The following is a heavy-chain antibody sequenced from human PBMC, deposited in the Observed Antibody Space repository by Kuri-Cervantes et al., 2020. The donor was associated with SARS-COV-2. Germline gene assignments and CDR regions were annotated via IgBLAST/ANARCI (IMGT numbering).Heavy chain of an antibody. CDR1: YASMTSFY. Sequence: GSLRLSCTVSYASMTSFYWSWIRQSPGRGLEWIGYMYYTGKSNYNPSLESRFSMSLAASESRFFLTLTSVTTADTAIYYCASGNDFSLDYWGQGILVTVSS. V-gene: IGHV4-59*01. J-gene: IGHJ4*02. D-gene: IGHD4-11*01. CDR3: ASGNDFSLDY. CDR2: MYYTGKS.